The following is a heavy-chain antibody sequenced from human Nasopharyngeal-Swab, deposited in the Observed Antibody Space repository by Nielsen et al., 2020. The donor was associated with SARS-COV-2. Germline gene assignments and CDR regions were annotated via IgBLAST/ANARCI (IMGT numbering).Heavy chain of an antibody. Sequence: GESLKISCAASGFTFSSYAMSWVRQAPGKGLEWVSAISGSGGSTYYANSVKGRFTISRDNSKNTLYLQMNSLKTEDTAVYYCTTVDYWGQGTLVTVSS. CDR3: TTVDY. D-gene: IGHD1-14*01. CDR2: ISGSGGST. V-gene: IGHV3-23*01. J-gene: IGHJ4*02. CDR1: GFTFSSYA.